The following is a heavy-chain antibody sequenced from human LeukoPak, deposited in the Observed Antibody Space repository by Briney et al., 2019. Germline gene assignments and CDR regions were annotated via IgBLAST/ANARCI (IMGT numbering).Heavy chain of an antibody. Sequence: ASVKLCCKASASGFTISSNAWTREAPGQGLEWMEWFSTYNGNTTYAQKVQGRVTMTTDTSTSTAYMELRSLRSDDTAVYYCARVLRYDFWSAYYFDYWGQGTLVTVSS. CDR1: ASGFTISS. CDR3: ARVLRYDFWSAYYFDY. V-gene: IGHV1-18*04. CDR2: FSTYNGNT. J-gene: IGHJ4*02. D-gene: IGHD3-3*01.